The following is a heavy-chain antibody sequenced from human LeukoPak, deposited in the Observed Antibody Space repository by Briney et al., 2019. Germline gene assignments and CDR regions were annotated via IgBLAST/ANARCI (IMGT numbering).Heavy chain of an antibody. CDR2: ISSGPSII. V-gene: IGHV3-48*01. CDR3: ARIGVYSYGYVDY. Sequence: GGSLRLSCAASGFTFSNYSMNWVRQAPGKGLEWVSDISSGPSIINYADTVKGRFTISRDNAKNSLYLQMSSLRGEDTAVYYCARIGVYSYGYVDYWGQGTLVTVSS. J-gene: IGHJ4*02. CDR1: GFTFSNYS. D-gene: IGHD5-18*01.